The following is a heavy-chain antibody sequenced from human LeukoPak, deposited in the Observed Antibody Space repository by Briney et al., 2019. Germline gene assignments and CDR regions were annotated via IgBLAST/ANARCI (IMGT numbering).Heavy chain of an antibody. Sequence: ASVKVSCKASGGTFSSYAISWVRQAPGQGLEWMGGIIPTFGTANYAQKFQGRVTITTDESTSTAYMELSSLRSEDTAVYYCARSPYYDFWSGYFDYWGQETLVTVSS. CDR2: IIPTFGTA. J-gene: IGHJ4*02. V-gene: IGHV1-69*05. CDR1: GGTFSSYA. CDR3: ARSPYYDFWSGYFDY. D-gene: IGHD3-3*01.